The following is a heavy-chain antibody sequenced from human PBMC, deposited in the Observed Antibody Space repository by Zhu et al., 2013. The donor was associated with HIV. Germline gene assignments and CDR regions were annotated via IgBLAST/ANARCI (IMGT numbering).Heavy chain of an antibody. D-gene: IGHD3-10*01. CDR3: ARAGHGFRVSRTSYYYGMDV. CDR2: IIPIFDTT. J-gene: IGHJ6*02. V-gene: IGHV1-69*01. Sequence: QVQLVQSGAEVKKPGSSVKVSCKASGGTFSSYAISWVRQSPGQGLEWMGEIIPIFDTTNYAQKFQGRVTITADESTSTAYMELSSLRSEDTAVYYCARAGHGFRVSRTSYYYGMDVWGQGTTVTVSS. CDR1: GGTFSSYA.